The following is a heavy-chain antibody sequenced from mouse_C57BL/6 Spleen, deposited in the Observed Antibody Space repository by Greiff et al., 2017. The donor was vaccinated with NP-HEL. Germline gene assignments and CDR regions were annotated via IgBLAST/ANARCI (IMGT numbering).Heavy chain of an antibody. CDR1: GYTFTSYW. CDR2: IHPNSGST. J-gene: IGHJ4*01. CDR3: ARSRGSGPDAMDY. V-gene: IGHV1-64*01. D-gene: IGHD1-1*01. Sequence: QVQLKQSGAELVKPGASVKLSCKASGYTFTSYWMHWVKQRPGQGLEWIGMIHPNSGSTNYNEKFKSKATLTVDKSSSTAYMQLSSLTSEDSAVYDCARSRGSGPDAMDYWGQGTSVTVSS.